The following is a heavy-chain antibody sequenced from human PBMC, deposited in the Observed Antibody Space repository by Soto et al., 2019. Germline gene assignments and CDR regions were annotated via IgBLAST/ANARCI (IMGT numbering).Heavy chain of an antibody. Sequence: QVQLVESGGGVVQPGRSLRLSCAASGFTFSSYGMHWVRQAPGKGLEWVAVIWYDGSNKYYADSVKGRFTISRDNSKNTLYLQMNSLRAEDTAVDYCARDHGVAVALRYYFDYWGQGTLVTVSS. J-gene: IGHJ4*02. CDR3: ARDHGVAVALRYYFDY. D-gene: IGHD6-19*01. CDR1: GFTFSSYG. V-gene: IGHV3-33*01. CDR2: IWYDGSNK.